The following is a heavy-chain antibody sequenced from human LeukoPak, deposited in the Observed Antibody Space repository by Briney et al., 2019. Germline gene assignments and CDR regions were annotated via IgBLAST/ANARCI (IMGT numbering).Heavy chain of an antibody. CDR1: GGSISSSSYY. CDR2: IYYSGST. V-gene: IGHV4-39*01. D-gene: IGHD2-2*01. J-gene: IGHJ5*02. Sequence: SETLSLTCTVSGGSISSSSYYWGWIRQPPGKGLEWIGNIYYSGSTYYNPSLKSRVTISVDTSKNQFSLKLSSVTAADTAVYYCARRVVPAASEIDPWGQGTLVTVSS. CDR3: ARRVVPAASEIDP.